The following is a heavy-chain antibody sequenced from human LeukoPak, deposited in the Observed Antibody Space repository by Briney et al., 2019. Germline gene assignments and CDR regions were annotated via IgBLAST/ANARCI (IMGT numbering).Heavy chain of an antibody. CDR3: AREMWGYCSGGSCRGFDY. CDR1: GYTFTSYY. CDR2: INPSTGST. J-gene: IGHJ4*02. Sequence: ASVKVSCKASGYTFTSYYMHCVRQAPGQGLEWMGIINPSTGSTTYAQKFQGRVTMTRDTSTSTVYMELSSLRSEDTAVYYCAREMWGYCSGGSCRGFDYWGQGTLVTVSS. D-gene: IGHD2-15*01. V-gene: IGHV1-46*01.